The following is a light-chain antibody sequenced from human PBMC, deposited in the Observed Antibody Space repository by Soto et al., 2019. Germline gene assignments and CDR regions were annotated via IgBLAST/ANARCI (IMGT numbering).Light chain of an antibody. V-gene: IGLV6-57*04. CDR3: QSYDSSTVV. CDR1: SGSIASND. Sequence: LTQPHSVSESPGKTVTISCTRSSGSIASNDVQWYQQRPGSAPTTVIYENNQRPSGVPDRFSSSTDGSSNSASLTISGLQTEDEADYYCQSYDSSTVVFGGGTKLTVL. CDR2: ENN. J-gene: IGLJ2*01.